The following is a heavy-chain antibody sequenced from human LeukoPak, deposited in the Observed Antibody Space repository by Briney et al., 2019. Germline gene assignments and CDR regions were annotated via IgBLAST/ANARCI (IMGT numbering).Heavy chain of an antibody. Sequence: ASVKVSCKASGYTFTSYGISWVRQAPGQGLEWMGWISAYNGNTNYAQKLQGRVTMTTDTSTSTAYMELSSLRSEDTAVYYCARVNGGYYGSGSYYTWGQGTLVTVSS. J-gene: IGHJ5*02. CDR2: ISAYNGNT. V-gene: IGHV1-18*01. CDR3: ARVNGGYYGSGSYYT. CDR1: GYTFTSYG. D-gene: IGHD3-10*01.